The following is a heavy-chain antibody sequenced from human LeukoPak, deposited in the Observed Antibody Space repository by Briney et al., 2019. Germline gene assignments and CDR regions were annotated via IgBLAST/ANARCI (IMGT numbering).Heavy chain of an antibody. CDR3: ARDDLAVAAGYYYGMDV. Sequence: SVKVSCKASGGTFSSYAISWVRQAPGQGLEWMGRIIPILGIANYAQEFQGRVTITADKSTSTAYMELSSLRSEDTAVYYCARDDLAVAAGYYYGMDVWGQGTTVTVSS. J-gene: IGHJ6*02. V-gene: IGHV1-69*04. CDR2: IIPILGIA. CDR1: GGTFSSYA. D-gene: IGHD6-19*01.